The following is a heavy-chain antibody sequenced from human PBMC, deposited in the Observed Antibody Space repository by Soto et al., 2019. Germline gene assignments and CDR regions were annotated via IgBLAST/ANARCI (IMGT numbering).Heavy chain of an antibody. CDR1: SGSLSGYY. J-gene: IGHJ4*02. CDR3: ARAPKVSGSAQTRPDF. CDR2: ISPSGTT. V-gene: IGHV4-34*01. Sequence: PSETLSLTCSLYSGSLSGYYWSWIRQPPGKGLEWIGEISPSGTTNYSPSLKSRVSISVDTSKNQFSLNLTSLTAADTAVYYCARAPKVSGSAQTRPDFWGQGSLVT. D-gene: IGHD6-6*01.